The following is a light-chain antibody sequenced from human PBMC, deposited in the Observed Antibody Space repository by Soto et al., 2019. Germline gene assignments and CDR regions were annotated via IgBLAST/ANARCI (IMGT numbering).Light chain of an antibody. J-gene: IGLJ1*01. CDR2: EVS. CDR1: SSDVGAYNY. Sequence: QSALTQPASVSGSPGQSITISCTGTSSDVGAYNYVSWYQQHPGKAPKLIIYEVSDRPSGVSNRFSGSKSGNTASLTISGLQAEDEADYYCISYTGSSTSYVFGTGTKLTVL. CDR3: ISYTGSSTSYV. V-gene: IGLV2-14*03.